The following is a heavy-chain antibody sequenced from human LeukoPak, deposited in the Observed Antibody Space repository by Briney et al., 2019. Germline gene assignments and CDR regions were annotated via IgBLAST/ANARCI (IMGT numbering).Heavy chain of an antibody. Sequence: SETLSLTCTVSGGSISSSSYYWGWIRQPPGKGLEGIGSIYYSGSTYYNPSLKSRITISVDTSKNQFPLKLVPVTAPDTAVYYCASPITIAVAGTADYWGQGTLVTVSS. CDR1: GGSISSSSYY. V-gene: IGHV4-39*06. CDR2: IYYSGST. J-gene: IGHJ4*02. CDR3: ASPITIAVAGTADY. D-gene: IGHD6-19*01.